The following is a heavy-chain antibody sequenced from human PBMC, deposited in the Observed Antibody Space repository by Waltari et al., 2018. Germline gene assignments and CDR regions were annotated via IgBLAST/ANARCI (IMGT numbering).Heavy chain of an antibody. CDR1: GGSFSGYY. D-gene: IGHD3-22*01. V-gene: IGHV4-34*01. J-gene: IGHJ4*02. CDR3: ARVNDSSGYYRYYFDY. Sequence: QVQLQQWGAGLLKPSETLSLTCAVYGGSFSGYYWSWLRQPPGKGLEWIGEINHSESTNNNPSLKSRVTKSVDTSKNQVSLKLSSVTAADTAVYYCARVNDSSGYYRYYFDYWGQGTLVTVSS. CDR2: INHSEST.